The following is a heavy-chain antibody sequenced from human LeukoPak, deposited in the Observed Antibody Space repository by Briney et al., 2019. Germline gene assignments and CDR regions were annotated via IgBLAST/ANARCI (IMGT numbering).Heavy chain of an antibody. CDR3: ARDLLTWDRFDY. CDR2: INPKSGDT. D-gene: IGHD1-26*01. Sequence: ASVKVSCKASGYTFTGYYIHWVRQAPGQGLEWMGWINPKSGDTNYAQKFQGRVTMTRDTSISTAYMELSSLKSDDTAVYYCARDLLTWDRFDYWGQGTLVTVFS. J-gene: IGHJ4*02. CDR1: GYTFTGYY. V-gene: IGHV1-2*02.